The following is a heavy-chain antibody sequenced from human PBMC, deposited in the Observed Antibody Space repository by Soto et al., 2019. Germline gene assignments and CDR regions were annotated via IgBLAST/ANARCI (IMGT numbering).Heavy chain of an antibody. CDR1: GGTFSSYA. Sequence: VASVKVSCKASGGTFSSYAISWVRQAPGQGLEWMGGIIPIFGTANYAQKFQGRVTITADESTSTAYMELSSLRSEDTAVYYCAYGGGYGFHTRVSGNVGMDGWGQGTKVTVSS. CDR2: IIPIFGTA. V-gene: IGHV1-69*13. CDR3: AYGGGYGFHTRVSGNVGMDG. J-gene: IGHJ6*02. D-gene: IGHD3-16*02.